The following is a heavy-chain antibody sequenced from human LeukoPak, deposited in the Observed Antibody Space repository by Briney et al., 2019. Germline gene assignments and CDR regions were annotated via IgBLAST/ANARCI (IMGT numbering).Heavy chain of an antibody. Sequence: ASVKVSCKASGYTFTGYYMHWVRQAPGQGLEWMGWINPNSGGTNYAQKFQGRVTMTRDTSISTAYVELSRLSSVTAADTVVYYCARAIAATGPFDPWGQGTLVTVSS. J-gene: IGHJ5*02. CDR3: ARAIAATGPFDP. CDR2: INPNSGGT. D-gene: IGHD6-13*01. V-gene: IGHV1-2*02. CDR1: GYTFTGYY.